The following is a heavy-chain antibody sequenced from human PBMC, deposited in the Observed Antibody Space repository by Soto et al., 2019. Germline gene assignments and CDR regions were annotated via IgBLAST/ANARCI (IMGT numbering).Heavy chain of an antibody. CDR3: AREGNLGRWIQPLDS. CDR1: GGSISSYY. Sequence: PSETLSLTCTVSGGSISSYYWSWIRQPPGKGLEWIGYIYYSGSTKYNPSLKSRVTISVDTSKNHFSLKLISVTTADTAVYFCAREGNLGRWIQPLDSWGQGTLVTVSA. V-gene: IGHV4-59*01. D-gene: IGHD2-2*03. CDR2: IYYSGST. J-gene: IGHJ4*02.